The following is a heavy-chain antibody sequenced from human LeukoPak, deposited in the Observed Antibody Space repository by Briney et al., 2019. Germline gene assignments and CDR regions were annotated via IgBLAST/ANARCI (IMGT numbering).Heavy chain of an antibody. J-gene: IGHJ4*02. V-gene: IGHV4-34*01. Sequence: SETLSLTCAVYGGSFSGYYWSWIRQPPGKGLEWIGEINHSGSTNYNPSLKSRVTISVDTSKNQFSLKLSSVTAADTAAYYCARGPLVSNNWGQGTLVTVSS. CDR2: INHSGST. D-gene: IGHD6-13*01. CDR1: GGSFSGYY. CDR3: ARGPLVSNN.